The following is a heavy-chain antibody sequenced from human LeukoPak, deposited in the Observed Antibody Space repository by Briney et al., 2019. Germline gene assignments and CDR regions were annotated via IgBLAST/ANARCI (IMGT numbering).Heavy chain of an antibody. D-gene: IGHD3-10*01. Sequence: SVKVSCKASVGTFSSYATSSVRQAPGQELEWMGGIIHIFGTANYAQKFQGRVTSTTDESTSTAYMELSSLRSEDTAVYYCARGVVREDYYYYYMDVWGKGTTVSVSS. CDR1: VGTFSSYA. V-gene: IGHV1-69*05. J-gene: IGHJ6*03. CDR3: ARGVVREDYYYYYMDV. CDR2: IIHIFGTA.